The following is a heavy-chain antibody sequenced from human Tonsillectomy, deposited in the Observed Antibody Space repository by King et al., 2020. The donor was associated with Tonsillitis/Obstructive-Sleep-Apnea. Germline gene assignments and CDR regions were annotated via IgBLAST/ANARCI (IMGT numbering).Heavy chain of an antibody. CDR2: IIPFLNIA. CDR1: GGTFSSYA. CDR3: ARADTIEVDALDI. J-gene: IGHJ3*02. D-gene: IGHD5-18*01. Sequence: QLVQSGAEVKKPGSSVKVSCKASGGTFSSYAISWVRQAPGQGLEWMGGIIPFLNIANYAQKFQGRVTITADKFTSTAYMELSSLRSEDTAVYYCARADTIEVDALDIWGQGTMVTVSS. V-gene: IGHV1-69*10.